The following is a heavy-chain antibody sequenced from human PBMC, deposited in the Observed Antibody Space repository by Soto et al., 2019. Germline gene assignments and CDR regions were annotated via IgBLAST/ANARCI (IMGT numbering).Heavy chain of an antibody. CDR2: IKQDGSEK. D-gene: IGHD6-19*01. J-gene: IGHJ6*02. Sequence: GGSLRLSCAASGFTFSSYWMSWVRQAPGKGLEWVANIKQDGSEKYYVDSVKGRFTISRDNAKNSLYLQMDSLRAEDTAVYYCARLKHESIAVAGTDYYYYGMDVWGQGTTVTVSS. V-gene: IGHV3-7*03. CDR1: GFTFSSYW. CDR3: ARLKHESIAVAGTDYYYYGMDV.